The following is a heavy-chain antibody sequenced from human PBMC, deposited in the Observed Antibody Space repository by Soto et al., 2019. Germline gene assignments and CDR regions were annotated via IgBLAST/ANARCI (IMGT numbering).Heavy chain of an antibody. CDR3: ARGGGLYSSVFIDS. V-gene: IGHV3-53*01. CDR1: GFTVSSNY. D-gene: IGHD6-19*01. Sequence: EVQLVESGGGLIQPGGSLRLSCAASGFTVSSNYMSWVRQAPGKGLEWVSVIYSGGSTYYADSVKGRFTISRDNSKNTRYLQMNSLRAGDAAVYYWARGGGLYSSVFIDSWGQGTLVTVSS. CDR2: IYSGGST. J-gene: IGHJ4*02.